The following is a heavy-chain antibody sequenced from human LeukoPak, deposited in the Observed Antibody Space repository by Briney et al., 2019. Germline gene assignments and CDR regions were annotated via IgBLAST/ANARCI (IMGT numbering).Heavy chain of an antibody. CDR3: ARARRGVTDDAFDY. D-gene: IGHD3-10*01. CDR1: GGSISSHY. V-gene: IGHV4-59*11. J-gene: IGHJ4*02. CDR2: IYYSGST. Sequence: SETLSLTCTVSGGSISSHYWSWIRQPPGKGLEWIGYIYYSGSTNYNPSLKSRVTISVDTSKNQFSLKLSSVTAADTAVYYCARARRGVTDDAFDYWGQGTLVTVSS.